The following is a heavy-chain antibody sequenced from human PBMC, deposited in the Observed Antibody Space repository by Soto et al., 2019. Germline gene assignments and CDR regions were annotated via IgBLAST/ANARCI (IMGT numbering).Heavy chain of an antibody. CDR2: ISYDGSNK. V-gene: IGHV3-30-3*01. D-gene: IGHD4-17*01. CDR1: GFTFSSYA. J-gene: IGHJ6*02. CDR3: ARDQTTVVTTYFYYYGMDV. Sequence: GGSLRLSCAASGFTFSSYAMHWVRQAPGKGLEWVAVISYDGSNKYYADSVKGRFTISRDNSKNTLYLQMNSLRAEDTAVYYCARDQTTVVTTYFYYYGMDVWGQGTTVTV.